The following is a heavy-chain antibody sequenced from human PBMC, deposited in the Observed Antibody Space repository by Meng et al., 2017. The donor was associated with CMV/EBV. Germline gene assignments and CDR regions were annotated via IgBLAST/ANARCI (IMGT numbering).Heavy chain of an antibody. D-gene: IGHD1-26*01. V-gene: IGHV1-8*01. CDR3: ARGVIVGATGWLDP. CDR1: GYTFTSYD. CDR2: MNPNSGNT. Sequence: SGYTFTSYDINWVRQATGQGLEWMGWMNPNSGNTGYAQKFQGRVTMTRNTSISTAYMELSSLRSEDTAVYYCARGVIVGATGWLDPWGQGTLVTVSS. J-gene: IGHJ5*02.